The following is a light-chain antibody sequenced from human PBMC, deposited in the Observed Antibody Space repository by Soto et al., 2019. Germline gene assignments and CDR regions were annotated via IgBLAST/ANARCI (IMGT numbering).Light chain of an antibody. J-gene: IGKJ2*01. Sequence: DIQMTQSPSSLSASVGDSVTIICRASQSISTYLNWYQQKPGKAPRLLIYAASSLQTGVPSRFSGSGSGTDFTLTISSLQPEDFATYYCQQSYSTPRTFGQGTKLEIK. CDR1: QSISTY. CDR2: AAS. CDR3: QQSYSTPRT. V-gene: IGKV1-39*01.